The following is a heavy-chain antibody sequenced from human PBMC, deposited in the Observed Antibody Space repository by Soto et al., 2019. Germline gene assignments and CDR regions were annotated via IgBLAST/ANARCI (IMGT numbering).Heavy chain of an antibody. CDR1: GFTFSSYA. J-gene: IGHJ4*02. CDR2: ISYDGSNK. CDR3: EIAVAATGGY. D-gene: IGHD6-19*01. Sequence: HPGGSLRLSCAASGFTFSSYAMHWVRQAPGKGLEWVAVISYDGSNKYYADSVKGRFTISRDNSKNTLYLQMNSLRAEDTAVYYCEIAVAATGGYWGQGTLVTVSS. V-gene: IGHV3-30-3*01.